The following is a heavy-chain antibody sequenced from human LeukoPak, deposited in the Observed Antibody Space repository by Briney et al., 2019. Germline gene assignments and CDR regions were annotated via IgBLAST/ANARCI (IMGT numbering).Heavy chain of an antibody. V-gene: IGHV3-23*01. CDR1: GFTFSSYG. D-gene: IGHD3-22*01. CDR2: ISGSGGST. J-gene: IGHJ4*02. CDR3: AKDSDYDSSDTATPLFDY. Sequence: PGGSLRLSCAASGFTFSSYGMSWVRQAPGKGLEWVSAISGSGGSTYYADSVKGRFTISRDNSKNTLYLQMNSLRAEDTAVYYCAKDSDYDSSDTATPLFDYWGQGTLVTVSS.